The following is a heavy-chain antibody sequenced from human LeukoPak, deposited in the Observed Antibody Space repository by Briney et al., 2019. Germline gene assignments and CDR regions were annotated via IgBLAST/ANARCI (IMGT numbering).Heavy chain of an antibody. CDR2: IHSSGGS. Sequence: SDTLSLTCTVSGPSISNHYWSWIRHTPGKGLEWMVHIHSSGGSSYYPSPKCRLTLSIATSRNQLSLKLPSVTAADSAVYFCARLGSDHDFWGQGALVTVSS. J-gene: IGHJ4*02. D-gene: IGHD1-26*01. V-gene: IGHV4-4*09. CDR1: GPSISNHY. CDR3: ARLGSDHDF.